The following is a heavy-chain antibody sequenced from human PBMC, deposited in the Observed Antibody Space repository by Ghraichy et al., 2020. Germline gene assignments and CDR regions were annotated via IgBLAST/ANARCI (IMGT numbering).Heavy chain of an antibody. CDR1: GGSISSYH. V-gene: IGHV4-59*01. CDR3: SRDGHSSGWYGWLDP. Sequence: SETLSLTCTVSGGSISSYHWSWIRQPPGKGLEWIGYIYNSGSTTYNPSLKSRVGISVDTSKNQFSLKLSSVTAADTAVYYCSRDGHSSGWYGWLDPWGQGTLVTVSS. J-gene: IGHJ5*02. CDR2: IYNSGST. D-gene: IGHD6-19*01.